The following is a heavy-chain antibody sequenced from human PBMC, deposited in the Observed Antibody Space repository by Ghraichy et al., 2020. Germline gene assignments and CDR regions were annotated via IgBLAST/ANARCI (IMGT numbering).Heavy chain of an antibody. V-gene: IGHV3-53*01. J-gene: IGHJ5*02. CDR3: ARVVSYSSSWYSAQGWFDP. Sequence: GGSLRLSCAASGFTVSSNYMSWVRQAPGKGLEWVSVIYSGGSTYYADSVKGRFTISRDNSKNTLYLQMNSLRAEDTAVYYCARVVSYSSSWYSAQGWFDPWGQGTLVTVSS. CDR1: GFTVSSNY. CDR2: IYSGGST. D-gene: IGHD6-13*01.